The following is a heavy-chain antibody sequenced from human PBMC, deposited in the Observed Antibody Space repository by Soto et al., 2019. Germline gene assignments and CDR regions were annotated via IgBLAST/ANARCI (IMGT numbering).Heavy chain of an antibody. D-gene: IGHD3-3*01. CDR3: ARDKRDLRFLEWSYYFDY. V-gene: IGHV3-30-3*01. CDR2: ISYDGSNK. J-gene: IGHJ4*02. Sequence: SLRLSCAASGFTFSSYALHWFRQAPGKGLEWVALISYDGSNKYYADSVKGRFTISRDNSKNTLYLQMNSLRAEDTAVYYCARDKRDLRFLEWSYYFDYWGQGTLVTVSS. CDR1: GFTFSSYA.